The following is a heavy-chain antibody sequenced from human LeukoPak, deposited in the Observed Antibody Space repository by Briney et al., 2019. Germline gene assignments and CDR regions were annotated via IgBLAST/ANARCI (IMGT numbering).Heavy chain of an antibody. J-gene: IGHJ4*02. V-gene: IGHV3-33*06. CDR3: AKRGYGDYGDYFDY. CDR2: IWYDGSNK. D-gene: IGHD4-17*01. CDR1: GFTFSSYG. Sequence: GGSLRLSCAASGFTFSSYGMHWVRQAPGKGLEWVAVIWYDGSNKYYADSVKGRFTISRDNSKNTLYLQMNSLRAEDTAVYYCAKRGYGDYGDYFDYWGQGTLVTVSS.